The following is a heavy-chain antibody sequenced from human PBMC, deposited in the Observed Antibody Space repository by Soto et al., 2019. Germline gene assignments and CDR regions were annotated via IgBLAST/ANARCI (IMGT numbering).Heavy chain of an antibody. V-gene: IGHV3-33*01. CDR2: IWYDGSDK. Sequence: GGSLRLSCAASGFSFSDYGMHWIRQAPGKGLEWVAIIWYDGSDKYYGDSVKGRFTISRDNGKNSLYLQMNNLRAEDTAVYYCARDHLILPAHDFFYGSDVWGRGATVTVSS. J-gene: IGHJ6*02. CDR3: ARDHLILPAHDFFYGSDV. CDR1: GFSFSDYG. D-gene: IGHD2-21*02.